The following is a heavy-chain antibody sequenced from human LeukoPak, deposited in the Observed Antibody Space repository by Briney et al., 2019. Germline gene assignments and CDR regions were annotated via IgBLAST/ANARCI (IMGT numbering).Heavy chain of an antibody. J-gene: IGHJ6*02. CDR3: AKFYSGYDSYYYYGMDV. D-gene: IGHD5-12*01. V-gene: IGHV3-23*01. CDR1: GFTFSSHA. CDR2: ISGSGGST. Sequence: PGGSLRLSFAASGFTFSSHAMSWVRQAPGKGLEWVSAISGSGGSTYYADSVKGRFTISRDNFKNTLYLQMNSLRAEDTAVHYCAKFYSGYDSYYYYGMDVWGQGTTVTVSS.